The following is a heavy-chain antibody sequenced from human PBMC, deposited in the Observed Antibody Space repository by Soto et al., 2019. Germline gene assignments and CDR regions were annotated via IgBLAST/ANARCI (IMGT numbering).Heavy chain of an antibody. J-gene: IGHJ4*02. CDR2: IYYSGST. D-gene: IGHD6-6*01. Sequence: QVQLQESGPGLVKPSQTLSLTCTVSGGSISSGDYYWSWLRQPPGKGLEWIGYIYYSGSTYYNPSLKSRVTISVDTSKNQFSQKLSSVTAADTAVYYCAREATIAARLDSWGQGTLVTVSS. V-gene: IGHV4-30-4*01. CDR3: AREATIAARLDS. CDR1: GGSISSGDYY.